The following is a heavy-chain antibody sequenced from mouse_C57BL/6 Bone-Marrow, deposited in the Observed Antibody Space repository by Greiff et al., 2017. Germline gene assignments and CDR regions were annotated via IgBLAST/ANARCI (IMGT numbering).Heavy chain of an antibody. J-gene: IGHJ4*01. Sequence: VQLQESGAELARPGASVKMSCKASGYTFTSYTMHWVKQRPGQGLEWIGYIYPSRGYTKYNQKFKDKATLTADKSSSTAYMQLRSLTSADAAVYYCARRRKRGRGYAMDYWGQGTSVTVSS. CDR3: ARRRKRGRGYAMDY. D-gene: IGHD4-1*01. V-gene: IGHV1-4*01. CDR1: GYTFTSYT. CDR2: IYPSRGYT.